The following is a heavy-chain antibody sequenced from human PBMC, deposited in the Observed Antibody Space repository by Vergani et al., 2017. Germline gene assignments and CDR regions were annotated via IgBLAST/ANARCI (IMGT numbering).Heavy chain of an antibody. CDR2: IGIVGDT. CDR3: ARAVSTTVGYPPGY. J-gene: IGHJ4*02. D-gene: IGHD4-23*01. CDR1: GFTFSTYD. V-gene: IGHV3-13*01. Sequence: EVQLVESGGGLVQPGGSLRLSCAASGFTFSTYDMHWVRQSTGKGLGWVSAIGIVGDTYYPSAVKGRFTISRENAKNSLYLQMNSLRAGDTAIYYCARAVSTTVGYPPGYWGQGTLVTVSS.